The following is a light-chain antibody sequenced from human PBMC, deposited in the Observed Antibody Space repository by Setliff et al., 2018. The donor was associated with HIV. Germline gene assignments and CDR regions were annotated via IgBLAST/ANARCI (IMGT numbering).Light chain of an antibody. Sequence: QSVLTQPASVSGSPGQSITISCTGTSSDIGSHDYVSWYQQHPGKVPELLIYDVSKRPSGASNRFSGSKSGNSASLTISRLHPEDEADYYCSSYTSSSTLIFGTGTKVTVL. J-gene: IGLJ1*01. V-gene: IGLV2-14*03. CDR3: SSYTSSSTLI. CDR1: SSDIGSHDY. CDR2: DVS.